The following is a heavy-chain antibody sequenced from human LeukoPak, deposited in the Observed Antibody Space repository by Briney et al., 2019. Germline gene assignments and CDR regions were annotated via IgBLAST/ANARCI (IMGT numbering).Heavy chain of an antibody. Sequence: SETLSLTCTVSGGSISSYYWSWIRQPPGKGLEWIGYIYYSGSTNHNPSLTSRVTISVDTSKNQFSLKLSSVTAADTAVYYCARAYSGHLYYFDYWGQGTLVTVSS. CDR2: IYYSGST. CDR1: GGSISSYY. D-gene: IGHD1-26*01. V-gene: IGHV4-59*01. J-gene: IGHJ4*02. CDR3: ARAYSGHLYYFDY.